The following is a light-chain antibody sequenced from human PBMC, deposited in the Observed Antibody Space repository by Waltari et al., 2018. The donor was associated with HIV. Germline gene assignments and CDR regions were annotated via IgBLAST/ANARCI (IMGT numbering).Light chain of an antibody. Sequence: SYELTQSPSVSVSPGQTASITCSGDKLGDKYACWYQQKPGQSPVLVIYEDSKRPSGIPERFSGSNSGNTATLTISGTQAMDEADCYCQAWDTTTVVFGGGTKLTVL. V-gene: IGLV3-1*01. CDR3: QAWDTTTVV. CDR1: KLGDKY. CDR2: EDS. J-gene: IGLJ2*01.